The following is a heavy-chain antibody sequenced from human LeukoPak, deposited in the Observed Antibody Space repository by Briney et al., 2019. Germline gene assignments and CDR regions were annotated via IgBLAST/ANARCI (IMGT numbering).Heavy chain of an antibody. D-gene: IGHD3-3*01. J-gene: IGHJ4*02. Sequence: SETLSLTCAVYGGSFSGYYWSWIRQPPGKGLEWVGEINHSGSTNYNPYLKSRGTISVDTTKNQFSQKLSSVTAADTAVYCCASAYSRDYDFRSGYFDHWGQGTLVTVFS. CDR3: ASAYSRDYDFRSGYFDH. CDR2: INHSGST. V-gene: IGHV4-34*01. CDR1: GGSFSGYY.